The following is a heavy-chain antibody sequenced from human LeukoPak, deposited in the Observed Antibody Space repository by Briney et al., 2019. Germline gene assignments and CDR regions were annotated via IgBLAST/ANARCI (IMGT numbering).Heavy chain of an antibody. V-gene: IGHV3-21*01. J-gene: IGHJ4*02. CDR3: ARDPPRRASPYYFDY. CDR2: ISSSSYI. CDR1: GFTFSSYS. Sequence: GGSLRLSCAASGFTFSSYSMNWVRQAPGKGLEWVSSISSSSYIYYADSVKGRFTISRDNAKNSLYLQMNSLRAEDTAVYYCARDPPRRASPYYFDYWGQGTLVTVSS. D-gene: IGHD1-14*01.